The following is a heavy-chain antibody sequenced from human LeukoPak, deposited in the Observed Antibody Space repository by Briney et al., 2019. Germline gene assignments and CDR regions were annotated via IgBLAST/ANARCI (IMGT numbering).Heavy chain of an antibody. V-gene: IGHV3-9*01. CDR3: ITELRPGGLDV. D-gene: IGHD4-17*01. J-gene: IGHJ6*02. CDR2: ILGSTL. Sequence: GGSLRLSCAASGCSLDDSVMHWVRQPPGKGLEWVSGILGSTLDYADSVRGRFTISKDNAKRTLYLQMRSLRPEDTALYYCITELRPGGLDVWGQGTTVIVSS. CDR1: GCSLDDSV.